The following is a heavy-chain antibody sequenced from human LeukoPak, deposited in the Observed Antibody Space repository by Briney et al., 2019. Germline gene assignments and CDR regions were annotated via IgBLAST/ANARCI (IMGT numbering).Heavy chain of an antibody. V-gene: IGHV4-34*01. CDR3: ARGRPVLLWFGEPSNWFDP. Sequence: PSETLSLTCAVYGGSFSGHYWSWIRQPPGKGLEWIGEINHSGSTNYNPSLKSRVTISVDTSKNQFSLKLSSVTAADTAVYYCARGRPVLLWFGEPSNWFDPWGQGTLVTVSS. CDR2: INHSGST. J-gene: IGHJ5*02. CDR1: GGSFSGHY. D-gene: IGHD3-10*01.